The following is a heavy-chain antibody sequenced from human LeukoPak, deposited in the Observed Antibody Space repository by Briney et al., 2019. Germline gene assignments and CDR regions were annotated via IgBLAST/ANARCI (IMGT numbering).Heavy chain of an antibody. CDR1: GFTFSSYA. Sequence: GGSLRLSCAASGFTFSSYAMSWVRQAPGKGLEWVSAISGSGGSTYYAASVKGRFTISRDNSKNTLYLQMNSLRAEDTAVYYCAKAHSSSWYSNFDYWGQGTLVTVSS. V-gene: IGHV3-23*01. CDR3: AKAHSSSWYSNFDY. J-gene: IGHJ4*02. D-gene: IGHD6-13*01. CDR2: ISGSGGST.